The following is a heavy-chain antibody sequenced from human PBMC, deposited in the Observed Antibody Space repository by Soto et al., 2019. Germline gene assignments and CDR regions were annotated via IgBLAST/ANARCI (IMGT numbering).Heavy chain of an antibody. J-gene: IGHJ6*01. D-gene: IGHD6-19*01. CDR3: ARDAPFVAVAGRNYYYDYAMEV. V-gene: IGHV1-3*01. CDR2: INAGNGNT. Sequence: ASVKIACKASGYTFTNYAMHWVRQAPGQRLEWMGWINAGNGNTKYSQKFQGRVTITRDTCASTAYMELSSLTSEVTAAYSCARDAPFVAVAGRNYYYDYAMEVWGQATTVTVSS. CDR1: GYTFTNYA.